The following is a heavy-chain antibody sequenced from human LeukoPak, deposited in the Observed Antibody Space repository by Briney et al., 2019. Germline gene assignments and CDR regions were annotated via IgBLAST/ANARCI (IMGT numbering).Heavy chain of an antibody. CDR1: GFRFSDYY. Sequence: GGSLRLSCAASGFRFSDYYMSWIRQAPGKGLEWVSYIGSSSSTTYYADSVKGRFTISRDNTRKSLYLQMNSLRAEDTAVYYCARDPSKDVSNHGWFDPWGKGTLVTVSS. J-gene: IGHJ5*02. CDR2: IGSSSSTT. CDR3: ARDPSKDVSNHGWFDP. D-gene: IGHD5-24*01. V-gene: IGHV3-11*04.